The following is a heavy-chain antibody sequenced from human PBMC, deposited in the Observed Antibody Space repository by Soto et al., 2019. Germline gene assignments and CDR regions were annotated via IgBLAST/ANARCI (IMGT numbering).Heavy chain of an antibody. D-gene: IGHD4-17*01. CDR3: AKDYDYGDYFDY. CDR1: GFTFDDYA. V-gene: IGHV3-9*01. Sequence: EVQLVESGGGLVQPGRSLRLSCAASGFTFDDYAMHWVRQAPGKGLEWVSGISWNSGSTGYADSVKDRFTISRDNAKNSLYLQMNSLRAEETALYYCAKDYDYGDYFDYWGQGTLVTVSS. CDR2: ISWNSGST. J-gene: IGHJ4*02.